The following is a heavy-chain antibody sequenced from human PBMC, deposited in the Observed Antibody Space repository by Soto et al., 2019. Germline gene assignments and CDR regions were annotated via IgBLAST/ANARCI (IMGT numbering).Heavy chain of an antibody. CDR2: ITASGRYT. J-gene: IGHJ6*02. Sequence: SLRLSCAVSGARFTTSAMSWVRQAPGKGLEWLSLITASGRYTDYAGSVKGRFSISRDNSKNILYLQMNGLKLDDTAVYFCAKDTPSENIHPDPGMDVWGPGTTVTVSS. CDR1: GARFTTSA. V-gene: IGHV3-23*01. CDR3: AKDTPSENIHPDPGMDV.